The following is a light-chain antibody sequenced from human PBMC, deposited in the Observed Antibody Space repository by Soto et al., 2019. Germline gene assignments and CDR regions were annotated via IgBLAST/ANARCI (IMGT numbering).Light chain of an antibody. CDR1: SSNIGAGYA. J-gene: IGLJ3*02. CDR3: CSYAGFYTLV. CDR2: IDN. Sequence: QSVLTQPPSVSGAPGQRVTISCTGSSSNIGAGYAVHWYQQLPGTAPKLLIYIDNTRPSGVPDRFSGSKSGNTASLTISGLQAEDESEYYCCSYAGFYTLVFGGGTKLTVL. V-gene: IGLV1-40*01.